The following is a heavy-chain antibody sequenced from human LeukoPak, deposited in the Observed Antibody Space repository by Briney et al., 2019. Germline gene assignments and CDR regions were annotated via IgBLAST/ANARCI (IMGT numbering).Heavy chain of an antibody. Sequence: PGGSLRLSCAASGFTFSSYGMHWVRQAPGKGLEWVAVISYDGSNKCYADSVKGRFTISRDNSKNTLYLQMNSLRAEDTAVYYCAKRPGPRDGMDVWGQGTTVTVPS. CDR2: ISYDGSNK. CDR3: AKRPGPRDGMDV. CDR1: GFTFSSYG. V-gene: IGHV3-30*18. J-gene: IGHJ6*02.